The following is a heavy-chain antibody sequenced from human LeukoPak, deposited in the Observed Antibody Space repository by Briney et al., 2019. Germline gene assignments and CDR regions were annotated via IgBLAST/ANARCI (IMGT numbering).Heavy chain of an antibody. V-gene: IGHV3-11*01. Sequence: GGSLRLSCAASGFTFSDYYMSWIRQAPGKGLEWVSYISSSGSNIYYADSVKGRFTISRDNAKNSLYLQMNSLRDEDTAVYYCARGARNDYSNYERDSWSYFDYWGQGTLVTVSS. D-gene: IGHD4-11*01. CDR2: ISSSGSNI. CDR1: GFTFSDYY. J-gene: IGHJ4*02. CDR3: ARGARNDYSNYERDSWSYFDY.